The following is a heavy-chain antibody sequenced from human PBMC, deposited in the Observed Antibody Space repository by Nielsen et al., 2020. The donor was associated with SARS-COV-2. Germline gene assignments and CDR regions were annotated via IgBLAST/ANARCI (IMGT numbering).Heavy chain of an antibody. D-gene: IGHD5-18*01. CDR1: GFTFSSFG. CDR3: AKDREAGGYSYGCFDY. Sequence: GGSLRLSCAASGFTFSSFGMHWVRQAPGKGLEWVAVIWYDGSKKYYVDSVKGRFTISRDNSKNTLYLQMNSLRAEDTAVYYCAKDREAGGYSYGCFDYWGQGTLVTVSS. CDR2: IWYDGSKK. V-gene: IGHV3-33*06. J-gene: IGHJ4*02.